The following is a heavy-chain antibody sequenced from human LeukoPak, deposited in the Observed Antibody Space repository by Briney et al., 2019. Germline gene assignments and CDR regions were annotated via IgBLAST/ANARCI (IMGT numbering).Heavy chain of an antibody. CDR2: IIPIFGTA. V-gene: IGHV1-69*05. D-gene: IGHD5-18*01. CDR1: EGTFSSYA. CDR3: ARERGYSYGSDAFDI. J-gene: IGHJ3*02. Sequence: AASVKVSCKASEGTFSSYAISWVRQAPGQGLEWMGGIIPIFGTANYAQKFQGRVTITTDESTSTAYMELSSLRSEDTAVYYCARERGYSYGSDAFDIWGQGTMVTVSS.